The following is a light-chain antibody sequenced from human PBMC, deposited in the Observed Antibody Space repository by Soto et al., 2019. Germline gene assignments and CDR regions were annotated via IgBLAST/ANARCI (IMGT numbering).Light chain of an antibody. J-gene: IGKJ3*01. CDR2: DAS. CDR1: QSVSSY. CDR3: PQHSNWLFA. Sequence: EIVLTQSPATLSLSPGERATLSCRASQSVSSYLAWYQRKPGQAPRLLIYDASNRATGIPARFSGSGSGTDFTLNISSLEPEDFAVYYCPQHSNWLFAFSPRLKVDIK. V-gene: IGKV3-11*01.